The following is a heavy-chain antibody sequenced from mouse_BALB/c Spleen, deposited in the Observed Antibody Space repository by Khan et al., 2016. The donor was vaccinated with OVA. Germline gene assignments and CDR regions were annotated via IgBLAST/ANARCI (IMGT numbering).Heavy chain of an antibody. CDR2: IWAGGST. Sequence: VQLEESGPGLVAPSQSLSITCTVSGFSLTSYGVHWVRQPPGKGLEWLGVIWAGGSTNYNSALLSRLSISKDNTKSQVFLKSNILPAEDTAMYYCARLVDIWGQGTTLTVSS. CDR3: ARLVDI. CDR1: GFSLTSYG. V-gene: IGHV2-9*02. J-gene: IGHJ2*01. D-gene: IGHD1-3*01.